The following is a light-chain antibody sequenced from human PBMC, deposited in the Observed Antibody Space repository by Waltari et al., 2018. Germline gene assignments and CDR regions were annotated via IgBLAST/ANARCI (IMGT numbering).Light chain of an antibody. J-gene: IGLJ2*01. CDR1: SPNIGPNL. V-gene: IGLV1-44*01. Sequence: QSALTQPPSASGTPGQRVTISCSGSSPNIGPNLVNWSQHLPGKAPKLRVDRNDQRPSGVPDRFSGSKSGTSASLAISGLQSEDEADYYCAAWDDSLSGHWVFGGGTKVTVL. CDR3: AAWDDSLSGHWV. CDR2: RND.